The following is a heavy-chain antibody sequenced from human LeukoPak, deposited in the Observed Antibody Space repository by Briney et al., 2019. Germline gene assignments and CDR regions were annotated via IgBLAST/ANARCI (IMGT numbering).Heavy chain of an antibody. CDR3: AREPSRYGQNKDY. Sequence: SGGSLRLSRAASGFTFSSYSMNWVRQAPGKGLEWVSYISSSSSTIYYADSVKGRFTISRDNAKNSLYLQMNSLRAEDTAVYYCAREPSRYGQNKDYWGQGTLVTVSS. CDR1: GFTFSSYS. D-gene: IGHD2-2*01. V-gene: IGHV3-48*01. CDR2: ISSSSSTI. J-gene: IGHJ4*02.